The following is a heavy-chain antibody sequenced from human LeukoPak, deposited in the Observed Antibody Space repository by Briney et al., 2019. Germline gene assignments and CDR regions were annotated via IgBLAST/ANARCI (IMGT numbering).Heavy chain of an antibody. D-gene: IGHD6-19*01. CDR1: GFTFSSYA. CDR3: AKDSERWPRSYNWFDP. V-gene: IGHV3-23*01. Sequence: PGGSLRLSCAASGFTFSSYAMSWVRQAPGKGLEWVSAISGSGGSTYYADSVKGRFTISRDNSKNTLYLQMNSLRAEDTAVYYCAKDSERWPRSYNWFDPWGQGTLVTVSS. CDR2: ISGSGGST. J-gene: IGHJ5*02.